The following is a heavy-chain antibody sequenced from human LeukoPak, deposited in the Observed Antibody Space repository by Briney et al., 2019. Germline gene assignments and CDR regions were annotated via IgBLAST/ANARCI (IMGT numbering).Heavy chain of an antibody. Sequence: GRSLRLSCAASGFTFDDYAMHWVRQAPGKGLEWVSGISWNSGSIGYADSVKGRFTISRDNAKNSLYLQMNSLRAEDTALYYCAKGASGSYFPHFDYWGQGTLVVVS. CDR3: AKGASGSYFPHFDY. V-gene: IGHV3-9*01. CDR2: ISWNSGSI. J-gene: IGHJ4*02. D-gene: IGHD3-10*01. CDR1: GFTFDDYA.